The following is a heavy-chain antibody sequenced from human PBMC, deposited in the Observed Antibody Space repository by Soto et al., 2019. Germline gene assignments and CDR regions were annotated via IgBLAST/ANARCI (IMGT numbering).Heavy chain of an antibody. CDR1: GFTFSRYW. CDR2: IKQDGSET. D-gene: IGHD6-19*01. CDR3: AGGSGWLSDS. J-gene: IGHJ4*02. Sequence: EVQLVESGGGLVQTGGSLRLSCAASGFTFSRYWMKWVRQAPGKGLEWMANIKQDGSETYYVDSVKGRFTISRDNAKNSLFLQMNSLRAEDTAVYYCAGGSGWLSDSWGQGTLVTVSS. V-gene: IGHV3-7*05.